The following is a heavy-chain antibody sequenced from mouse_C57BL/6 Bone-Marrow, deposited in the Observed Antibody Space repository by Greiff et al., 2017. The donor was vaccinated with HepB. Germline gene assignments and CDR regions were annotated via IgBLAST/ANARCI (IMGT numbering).Heavy chain of an antibody. D-gene: IGHD2-3*01. CDR2: IYPGDGDT. CDR1: GYAFSSSW. J-gene: IGHJ4*01. V-gene: IGHV1-82*01. Sequence: VQVVESGPELVKPGASVKISCKASGYAFSSSWMNWVKQRPGKGLEWIGRIYPGDGDTNYNGKFKGKATLTADKSSSTAYMQLSSLTSEDSAVYFCARFDGYHGAMDYWGQGTSVTVSS. CDR3: ARFDGYHGAMDY.